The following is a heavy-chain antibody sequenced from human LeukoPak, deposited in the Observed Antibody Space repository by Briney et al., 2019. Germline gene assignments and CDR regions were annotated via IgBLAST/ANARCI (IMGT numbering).Heavy chain of an antibody. CDR1: GGTLSNYG. J-gene: IGHJ4*02. Sequence: SVKVSCKASGGTLSNYGISWVRQAPGQGLEWMGRIIPILGITNYAQKFQDRVTVTADKFTSTAYMELSSLTSDDTAVYYCARASRPGDIVNYWGQGTLVTVSS. D-gene: IGHD2-15*01. CDR3: ARASRPGDIVNY. CDR2: IIPILGIT. V-gene: IGHV1-69*04.